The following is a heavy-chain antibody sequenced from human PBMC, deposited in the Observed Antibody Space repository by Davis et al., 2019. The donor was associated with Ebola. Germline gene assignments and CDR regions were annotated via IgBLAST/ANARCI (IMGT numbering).Heavy chain of an antibody. CDR1: GFTFSSYW. Sequence: GGSLRLSCAASGFTFSSYWMSWVRQAPGKGLEWVANIKQDGSEKYYADSVKGRFTISRDNSKNTLYLQMNSLRAEDTAVYYCAKDLVVVPAAIRPAGLDLDYWGQGTLVTVSS. CDR3: AKDLVVVPAAIRPAGLDLDY. J-gene: IGHJ4*02. V-gene: IGHV3-7*01. D-gene: IGHD2-2*02. CDR2: IKQDGSEK.